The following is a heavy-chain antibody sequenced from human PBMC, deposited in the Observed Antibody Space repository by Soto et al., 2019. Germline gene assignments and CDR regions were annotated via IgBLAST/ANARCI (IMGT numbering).Heavy chain of an antibody. CDR1: GFTFSGYS. CDR2: ISNNNRDI. CDR3: AREEGYCSGGSCYRGAFDL. D-gene: IGHD2-15*01. J-gene: IGHJ3*01. V-gene: IGHV3-21*01. Sequence: EVQLVESGGGLVKPGGSLRLSCAAPGFTFSGYSMNWVRQAPGRGLEWVSFISNNNRDIYYADSVRGRFTISRDNAENSLYVQMNSLRAEDSAVYYCAREEGYCSGGSCYRGAFDLWGQGTMVIVSS.